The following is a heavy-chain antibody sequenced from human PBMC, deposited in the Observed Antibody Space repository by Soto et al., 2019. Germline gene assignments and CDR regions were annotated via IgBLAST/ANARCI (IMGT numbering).Heavy chain of an antibody. D-gene: IGHD6-19*01. CDR2: VSFDGSHK. CDR3: ARLPGPLVAGLYIYHLDGREAMSDVDV. CDR1: GFTFNYYP. Sequence: QMQLVESGGGVVQPGGSLRLSCAASGFTFNYYPMHWVRQAPGKGLEWVAVVSFDGSHKYYADSVKGRFTISKDNSKNTLYLQMNSLRREDTAVYYWARLPGPLVAGLYIYHLDGREAMSDVDVWGQGTTVTVSS. V-gene: IGHV3-30-3*01. J-gene: IGHJ6*02.